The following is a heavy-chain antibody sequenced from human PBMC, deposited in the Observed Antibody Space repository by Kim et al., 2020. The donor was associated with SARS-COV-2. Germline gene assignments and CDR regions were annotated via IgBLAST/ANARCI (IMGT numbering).Heavy chain of an antibody. D-gene: IGHD6-13*01. CDR1: GGTFSSYV. V-gene: IGHV1-69*13. Sequence: SVKVSCKASGGTFSSYVINWVRQAPGQGLEWMGGIIPIFGTTNYAQKFQGRVTITADESTSTAHMELTSLTSEDMAVYYCATEGFPRSSGADIYNYYGMEVWCQGKTVTVSS. J-gene: IGHJ6*02. CDR3: ATEGFPRSSGADIYNYYGMEV. CDR2: IIPIFGTT.